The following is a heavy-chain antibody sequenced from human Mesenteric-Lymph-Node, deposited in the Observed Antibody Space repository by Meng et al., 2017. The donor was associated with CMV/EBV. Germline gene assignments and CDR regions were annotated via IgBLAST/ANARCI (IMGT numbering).Heavy chain of an antibody. CDR2: ISAYNGNT. Sequence: ASVQVSCKASGYTFTSYGISWVRQAPGQGLEWMGWISAYNGNTNYAQKLQGRVTMTTDTSTSTAYMELRSLRSDDTAVYYCARLTRTGGSHYYFDYWGQGTLVTVSS. CDR3: ARLTRTGGSHYYFDY. CDR1: GYTFTSYG. D-gene: IGHD1-26*01. J-gene: IGHJ4*02. V-gene: IGHV1-18*01.